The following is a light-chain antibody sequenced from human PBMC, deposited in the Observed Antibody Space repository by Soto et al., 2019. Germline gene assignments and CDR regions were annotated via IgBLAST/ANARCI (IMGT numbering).Light chain of an antibody. J-gene: IGKJ2*01. CDR1: QSLVDSDGTTY. CDR2: KVS. CDR3: TQGTYAPHT. Sequence: DVVMTQSPLSLPVTLGQPASISCRSSQSLVDSDGTTYLSWFQQRPGQSPRRLIYKVSTRDSGVPDRFSGSGSGSDFTLRISRVEADDFGTFYCTQGTYAPHTFGRGTKLEMK. V-gene: IGKV2-30*01.